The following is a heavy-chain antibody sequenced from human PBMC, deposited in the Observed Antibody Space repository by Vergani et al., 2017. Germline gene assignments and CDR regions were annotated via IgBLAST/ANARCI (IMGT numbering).Heavy chain of an antibody. V-gene: IGHV2-26*01. CDR3: ARIPYCSGGSCYLTYYFDY. CDR2: IFSNDEK. J-gene: IGHJ4*02. Sequence: QVTLKESGPVLVKPTETLTLTCTVSGFSLSNARMGVSWIRQPPGKALEWLAHIFSNDEKSYSTSLKSRLTISKDTSKSQVVLTMTNMDTVDTATYYCARIPYCSGGSCYLTYYFDYWGQGTLVTVSS. D-gene: IGHD2-15*01. CDR1: GFSLSNARMG.